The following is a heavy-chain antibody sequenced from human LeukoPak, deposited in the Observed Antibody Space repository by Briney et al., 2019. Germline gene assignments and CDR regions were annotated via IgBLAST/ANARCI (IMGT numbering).Heavy chain of an antibody. D-gene: IGHD3-3*01. Sequence: GGSLRLSCAASGFTFSSYAMSWLRQAPGKGLEWVSAISGSGGSTYYADSVKGRFTISRDNSKNTLYLQMNSLRAEDTAVYYWATESGGPVYYDFWSGYPIDYWGQGTLVTVSS. CDR3: ATESGGPVYYDFWSGYPIDY. J-gene: IGHJ4*02. CDR1: GFTFSSYA. V-gene: IGHV3-23*01. CDR2: ISGSGGST.